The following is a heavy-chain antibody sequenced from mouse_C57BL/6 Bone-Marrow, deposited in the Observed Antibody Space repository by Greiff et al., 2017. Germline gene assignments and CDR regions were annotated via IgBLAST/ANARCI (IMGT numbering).Heavy chain of an antibody. Sequence: EVQLQQSGAELVRPGSSVKMSCTTSGYTFTSYGINWVKQRPGQGLEWIGYIYIGNGYTEYNEKFKGKDTLTTDTSSSTAYMQLNSLTYEDSAIYSCAPYDGSSMYYLDYWGQGTTLTVSS. CDR1: GYTFTSYG. CDR3: APYDGSSMYYLDY. J-gene: IGHJ2*01. D-gene: IGHD1-1*02. V-gene: IGHV1-58*01. CDR2: IYIGNGYT.